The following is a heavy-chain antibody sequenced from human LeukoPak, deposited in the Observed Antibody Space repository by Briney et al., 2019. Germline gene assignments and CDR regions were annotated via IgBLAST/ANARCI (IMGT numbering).Heavy chain of an antibody. Sequence: GGSPRLSCAAPGFTFSSASMSWVRQAPRKGLGWVSSISASGGGTVYADSVEGRVTISRDNSKNTLYLQMHSLRVEDTAVYSCAKNLLGSEAFSWYFDLWGRGTLVTVSS. CDR2: ISASGGGT. CDR1: GFTFSSAS. J-gene: IGHJ2*01. CDR3: AKNLLGSEAFSWYFDL. V-gene: IGHV3-23*01. D-gene: IGHD1-26*01.